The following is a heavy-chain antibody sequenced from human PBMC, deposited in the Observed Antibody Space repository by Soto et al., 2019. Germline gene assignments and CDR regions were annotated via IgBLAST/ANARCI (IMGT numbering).Heavy chain of an antibody. Sequence: QVQLQESGPGLVKPSETLSLTCTVSGGSISSYYWSWIRQPAGKGLEWIGRIYTSGSTNYNPSLKSRVTMSVDTYKNQFSLKLSSVTAADTAVYYCARGAGSGWSHQTSYYYYGMDVWGQGTTVTVSS. V-gene: IGHV4-4*07. CDR1: GGSISSYY. J-gene: IGHJ6*02. CDR2: IYTSGST. CDR3: ARGAGSGWSHQTSYYYYGMDV. D-gene: IGHD6-19*01.